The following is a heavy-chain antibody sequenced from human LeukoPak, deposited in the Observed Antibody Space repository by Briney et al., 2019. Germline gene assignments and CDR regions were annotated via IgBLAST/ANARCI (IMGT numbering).Heavy chain of an antibody. CDR2: IHTSGST. CDR1: GGSISSYY. D-gene: IGHD1-7*01. V-gene: IGHV4-4*07. Sequence: SETLSLTCTVSGGSISSYYWSWIRQPAGKGLEWIGRIHTSGSTNYNPSLKSRVTMSVDTSKNQFSLKLSSVTAADTAVYYCARVDWNYVGRNYYYMDVWGKGTTVTVSS. J-gene: IGHJ6*03. CDR3: ARVDWNYVGRNYYYMDV.